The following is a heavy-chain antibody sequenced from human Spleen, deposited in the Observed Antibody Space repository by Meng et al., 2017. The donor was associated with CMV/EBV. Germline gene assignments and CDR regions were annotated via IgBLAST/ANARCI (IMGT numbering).Heavy chain of an antibody. CDR1: GITFSDYY. Sequence: AASGITFSDYYMTWIRQGPGKGLEWISHISSSGSIMHYAESVKGRFTISRDNGQSTLYLQMNSLRADDTAVYYCARDFSAVHNWLDTWGQGTLVTVSS. CDR3: ARDFSAVHNWLDT. V-gene: IGHV3-11*04. CDR2: ISSSGSIM. D-gene: IGHD1-26*01. J-gene: IGHJ5*02.